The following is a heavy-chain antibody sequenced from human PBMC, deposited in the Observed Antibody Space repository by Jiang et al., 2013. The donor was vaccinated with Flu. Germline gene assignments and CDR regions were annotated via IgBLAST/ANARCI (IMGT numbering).Heavy chain of an antibody. D-gene: IGHD3-3*01. CDR3: ASRPDFWSAFWLNY. CDR1: GSSFSGHY. Sequence: LLKPSETMSLTCAVYGSSFSGHYWDLDPPAPRKGLEWIGEINQAGYTTYNPSLKSRVTISLDTSKTQFSLHLNSVSAADTAVYYCASRPDFWSAFWLNYWGQGTLVTVSS. J-gene: IGHJ4*02. V-gene: IGHV4-34*01. CDR2: INQAGYT.